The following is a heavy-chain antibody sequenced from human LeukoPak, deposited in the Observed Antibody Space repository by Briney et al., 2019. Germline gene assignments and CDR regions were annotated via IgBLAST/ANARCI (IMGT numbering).Heavy chain of an antibody. CDR3: ARVFVYDSLSDLDY. CDR1: GFTFSSYW. D-gene: IGHD5/OR15-5a*01. V-gene: IGHV3-74*01. CDR2: MNSDGSTT. J-gene: IGHJ4*02. Sequence: PGGSLRLSCAASGFTFSSYWMHWVRQAPGKGLVWVSRMNSDGSTTSYADSVKSRFTISRDNAKNTLYLQMNSLRAEDTAVYYCARVFVYDSLSDLDYWGQGTLVTVSS.